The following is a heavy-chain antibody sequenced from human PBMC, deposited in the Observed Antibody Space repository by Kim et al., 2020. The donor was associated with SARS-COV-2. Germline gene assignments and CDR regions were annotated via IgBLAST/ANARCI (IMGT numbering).Heavy chain of an antibody. CDR2: ISYDGSNN. CDR3: ARDRAASGSTRGPFDY. Sequence: GGSLRLSCAASGFTFSSYGMHWVRQAPGKGLEWVAVISYDGSNNYYADSVKGRFTISRDNSINTLYLQMNSLRAEHTAVYSCARDRAASGSTRGPFDYWGQGSLVIVSS. D-gene: IGHD1-26*01. CDR1: GFTFSSYG. V-gene: IGHV3-33*05. J-gene: IGHJ4*02.